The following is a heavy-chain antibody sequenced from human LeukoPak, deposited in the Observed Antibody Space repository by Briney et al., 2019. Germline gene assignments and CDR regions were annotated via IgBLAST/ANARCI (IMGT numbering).Heavy chain of an antibody. CDR3: AGPLLTYYSDSSAYS. J-gene: IGHJ4*02. V-gene: IGHV4-39*01. CDR1: VGPLCRSNYL. Sequence: SETLSLTCSVSVGPLCRSNYLWGWIPRPPGEGLEWIEIIYYRGSTYSNPSLKSRVTISIDTSKNQFSLKLSSVTAADTAVYYCAGPLLTYYSDSSAYSWGQGTLVTVSS. D-gene: IGHD3-22*01. CDR2: IYYRGST.